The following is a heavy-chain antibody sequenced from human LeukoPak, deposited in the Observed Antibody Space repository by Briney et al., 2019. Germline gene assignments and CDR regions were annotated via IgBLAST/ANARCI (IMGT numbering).Heavy chain of an antibody. D-gene: IGHD4-17*01. V-gene: IGHV4-61*02. CDR3: ARESELYGDDDY. J-gene: IGHJ4*02. CDR1: GGSISGGSYY. CDR2: IYTSGST. Sequence: SETLSLTCTVSGGSISGGSYYWSWIRQPAGKGLEWIGRIYTSGSTNYNPSLKSRVTISVDTSKNQFSLKLSSVTAADTAVYYCARESELYGDDDYWGQGTLVTVSS.